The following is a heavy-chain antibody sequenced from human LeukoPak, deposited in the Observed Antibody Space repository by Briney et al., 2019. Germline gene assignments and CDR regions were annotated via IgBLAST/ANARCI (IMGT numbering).Heavy chain of an antibody. CDR3: ARALPSQGPIFYFDY. D-gene: IGHD3-9*01. Sequence: PSETLSLTCTVSGGSISSSSYYWGWIRQPPGKGLEWIGSIYYSGSTYYNPSLKSRVTISVDRSKNQFSLKLSSVTAADTAVYYCARALPSQGPIFYFDYWGQGTLVTVSS. V-gene: IGHV4-39*07. J-gene: IGHJ4*02. CDR2: IYYSGST. CDR1: GGSISSSSYY.